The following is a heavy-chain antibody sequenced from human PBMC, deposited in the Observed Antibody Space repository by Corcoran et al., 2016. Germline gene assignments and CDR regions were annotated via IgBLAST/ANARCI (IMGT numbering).Heavy chain of an antibody. CDR2: INHSGST. CDR1: GGSFSGYY. J-gene: IGHJ4*02. V-gene: IGHV4-34*01. Sequence: QVQLQQWGAGLLKPSETLSLTCAVYGGSFSGYYWSWIRKPPGKGLEWIGEINHSGSTNYNPSLKSRVTISVDTSKNQFSLKLSSVTDADTAVYYCARTLRFVADYWGQGTLVTVSS. CDR3: ARTLRFVADY. D-gene: IGHD3-3*01.